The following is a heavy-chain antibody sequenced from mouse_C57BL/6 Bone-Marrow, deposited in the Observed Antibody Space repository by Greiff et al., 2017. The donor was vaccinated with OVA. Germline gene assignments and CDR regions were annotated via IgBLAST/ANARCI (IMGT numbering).Heavy chain of an antibody. V-gene: IGHV7-3*01. CDR3: ARYTPYYYGSSPLDY. J-gene: IGHJ2*01. CDR1: GFTFTDYY. CDR2: IRNKANGYTT. D-gene: IGHD1-1*01. Sequence: DVQLVESGGGLVQPGGSLSLSCAASGFTFTDYYMSWVRQPPGKALEWLGFIRNKANGYTTEYSASVKGRFTISRDNSQSILYLQMNALRAEDSATYYCARYTPYYYGSSPLDYWGQGTTLTVSS.